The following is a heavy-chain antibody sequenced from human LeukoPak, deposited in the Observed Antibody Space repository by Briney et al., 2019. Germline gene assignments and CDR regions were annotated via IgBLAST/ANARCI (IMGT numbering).Heavy chain of an antibody. CDR3: ARHRVGIYSRNHAFDI. CDR1: GYTFSSNW. D-gene: IGHD1-26*01. CDR2: IYPGDSDT. V-gene: IGHV5-51*01. Sequence: PGESLKISCKGSGYTFSSNWIGWVRQMPGKGLEWMGIIYPGDSDTRYSPSLQGQVTISADKSGSTAYLQWSSLKASDTAMYYCARHRVGIYSRNHAFDIWGQGTMVTVSS. J-gene: IGHJ3*02.